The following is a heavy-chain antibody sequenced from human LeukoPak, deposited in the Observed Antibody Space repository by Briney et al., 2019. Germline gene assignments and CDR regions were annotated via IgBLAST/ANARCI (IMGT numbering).Heavy chain of an antibody. V-gene: IGHV4-34*01. J-gene: IGHJ4*02. CDR3: ARLSGIAAV. D-gene: IGHD6-13*01. Sequence: SETLSLTCAVYGGSFSGYYWSWIRQPPGKGLEWIGEINHSGSTYYNPSLESRVIISVDSSKNQFSLKLSSVTAADTAVYYCARLSGIAAVWGQGTLVTVSS. CDR2: INHSGST. CDR1: GGSFSGYY.